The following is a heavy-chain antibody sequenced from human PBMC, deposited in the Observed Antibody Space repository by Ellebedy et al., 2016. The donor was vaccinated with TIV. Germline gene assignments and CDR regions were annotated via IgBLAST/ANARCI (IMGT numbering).Heavy chain of an antibody. J-gene: IGHJ5*02. Sequence: GESLKISCAASGFSFRSYWMTWVRQAPGKGLEWVANIYQDGSQIYYLDSVKGRFTVSRDNAKNSLYLQMNSLRAEDTAIYFCARRGSYGDYAVQNDNRLDPWGQGTLVTVSP. D-gene: IGHD4-17*01. V-gene: IGHV3-7*01. CDR1: GFSFRSYW. CDR3: ARRGSYGDYAVQNDNRLDP. CDR2: IYQDGSQI.